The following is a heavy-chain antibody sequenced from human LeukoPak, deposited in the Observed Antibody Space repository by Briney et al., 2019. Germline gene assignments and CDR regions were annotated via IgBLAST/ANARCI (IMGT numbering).Heavy chain of an antibody. CDR1: NYTFISYG. V-gene: IGHV1-18*01. J-gene: IGHJ4*02. D-gene: IGHD3-22*01. Sequence: GASVTVSCKTSNYTFISYGMSGVRQAPGHGLEWMGWISAFNGNTNYAQKFQGRVTMTTDTSTSTGYLEVRSLRVDDTAVYYCARELRGTYYYESSGSDYWGRGTLVTVSS. CDR3: ARELRGTYYYESSGSDY. CDR2: ISAFNGNT.